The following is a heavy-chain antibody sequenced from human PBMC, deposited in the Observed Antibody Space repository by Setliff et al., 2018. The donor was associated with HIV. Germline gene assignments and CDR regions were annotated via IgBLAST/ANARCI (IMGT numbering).Heavy chain of an antibody. J-gene: IGHJ3*01. Sequence: ASVKVSCKASGYTFIDYFIHWVRQAPGQGLEWMGWISPYDLSERISQKFRGRVTMTRDTSINTAFLDLSGLTSDDTAVYYCAKPRIFDSFDVWGPGTVVTVSS. CDR1: GYTFIDYF. CDR3: AKPRIFDSFDV. CDR2: ISPYDLSE. D-gene: IGHD2-15*01. V-gene: IGHV1-2*02.